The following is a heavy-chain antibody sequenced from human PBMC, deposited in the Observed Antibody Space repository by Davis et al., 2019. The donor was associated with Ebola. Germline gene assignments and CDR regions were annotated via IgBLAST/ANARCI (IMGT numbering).Heavy chain of an antibody. CDR2: IYYSGST. CDR1: GGSISSYY. V-gene: IGHV4-39*01. Sequence: MPSETLSLTCTVSGGSISSYYWSWIRQPPGKGLEWIGSIYYSGSTYYNPSLKSRVTISVDTSKNQFSLKLSSVTAADTAVYYCARVLLWFGELPNWFDPWGQGNLVIVSS. CDR3: ARVLLWFGELPNWFDP. D-gene: IGHD3-10*01. J-gene: IGHJ5*02.